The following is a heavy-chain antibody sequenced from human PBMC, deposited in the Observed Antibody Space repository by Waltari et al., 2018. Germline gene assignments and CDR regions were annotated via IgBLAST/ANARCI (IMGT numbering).Heavy chain of an antibody. J-gene: IGHJ6*02. Sequence: QVQLQESGPGLVKPSGTLPLTCAVSGGSISSSHWWRWVRQPPGKGLNWIGEIYHSGSTNYNPSLKSRGTISVDKSKNQFALKLSSVTAADTAVYYCASAAYYYYYYGMDVWGQGTTVTVSS. CDR1: GGSISSSHW. CDR2: IYHSGST. D-gene: IGHD2-15*01. V-gene: IGHV4-4*02. CDR3: ASAAYYYYYYGMDV.